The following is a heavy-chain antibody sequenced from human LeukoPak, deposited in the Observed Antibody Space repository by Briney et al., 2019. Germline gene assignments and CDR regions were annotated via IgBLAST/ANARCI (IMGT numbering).Heavy chain of an antibody. V-gene: IGHV3-30*18. CDR1: GFTFSSYG. CDR2: ISYDGSNK. J-gene: IGHJ4*02. D-gene: IGHD4-17*01. CDR3: AKGATTVTTGSDY. Sequence: GGSLRLSCAASGFTFSSYGMHWVRQAPGKGLEWVAVISYDGSNKYYADSVKGRFTISRDNSKNTLYLQMNSLRAEDTAVYYCAKGATTVTTGSDYWGQGTLVTVSS.